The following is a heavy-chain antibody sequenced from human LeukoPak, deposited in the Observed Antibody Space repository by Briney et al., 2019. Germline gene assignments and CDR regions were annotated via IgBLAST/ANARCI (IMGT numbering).Heavy chain of an antibody. CDR3: ARSGDGYRPFDY. CDR2: ISSSSSYI. D-gene: IGHD5-24*01. CDR1: GFTFSSYS. J-gene: IGHJ4*02. V-gene: IGHV3-21*01. Sequence: GGSHRLSCAASGFTFSSYSMNWVRQAPGKGLEWVSSISSSSSYIYYADSVKGRITISRDNAKNSLYLQMNSLRAEDTAVYYCARSGDGYRPFDYWGQGTLVTVSS.